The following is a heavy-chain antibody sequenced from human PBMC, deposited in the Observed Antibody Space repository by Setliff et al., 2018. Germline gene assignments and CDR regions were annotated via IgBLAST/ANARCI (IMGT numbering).Heavy chain of an antibody. CDR3: ASRTTGPGGWFNY. Sequence: SETLSLTCTVSDVSISGHYWGWIRQPPGKGLEWIGTIYYTGTTYYSPSLKSRVTISVDTSKNQFSLRLTSVTAADTAIYYCASRTTGPGGWFNYWGQGALVTVSS. D-gene: IGHD6-19*01. CDR1: DVSISGHY. V-gene: IGHV4-39*01. J-gene: IGHJ4*02. CDR2: IYYTGTT.